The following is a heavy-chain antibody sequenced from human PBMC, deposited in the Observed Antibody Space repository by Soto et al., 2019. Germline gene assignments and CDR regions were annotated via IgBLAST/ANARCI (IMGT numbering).Heavy chain of an antibody. Sequence: PGGSLRLSCAASGFTFDDYAMHWVRQAPGKGLGWVSGISWNSGSIGYADSVKGRFTISRDNAKNSLYLQMNSLRAEGTALYYCAKDPAARKAYAFDIWGQGTMVTVSS. CDR3: AKDPAARKAYAFDI. V-gene: IGHV3-9*01. J-gene: IGHJ3*02. CDR1: GFTFDDYA. D-gene: IGHD6-6*01. CDR2: ISWNSGSI.